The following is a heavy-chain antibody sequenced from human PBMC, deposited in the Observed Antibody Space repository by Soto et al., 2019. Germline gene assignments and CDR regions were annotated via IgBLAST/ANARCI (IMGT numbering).Heavy chain of an antibody. CDR1: GFIFSSYE. J-gene: IGHJ5*02. V-gene: IGHV3-48*03. CDR3: VREMYSSGWYHWFDP. Sequence: GGSLRLSCAASGFIFSSYEMNWVRQAPGKGLEWVSYISISGDTKYYADSVKGRFTISRDNAKNSLYLQMNSLRVEDTGVYYCVREMYSSGWYHWFDPWGQGTLVTVS. D-gene: IGHD6-19*01. CDR2: ISISGDTK.